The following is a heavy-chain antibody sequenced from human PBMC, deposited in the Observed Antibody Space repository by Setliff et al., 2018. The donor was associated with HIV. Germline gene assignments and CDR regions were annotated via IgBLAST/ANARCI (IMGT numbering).Heavy chain of an antibody. CDR1: GGSISSSSFY. Sequence: PSETLSLTCTVSGGSISSSSFYWGWIRQPPGKGLEWVGTLYYSGSTFFNPSLKSRVTISVDTSKNQFSLMLTSVTAADTAVYYCATRGDYKPLYYMDVWGRGTTVTVSS. D-gene: IGHD3-22*01. CDR2: LYYSGST. V-gene: IGHV4-39*01. J-gene: IGHJ6*03. CDR3: ATRGDYKPLYYMDV.